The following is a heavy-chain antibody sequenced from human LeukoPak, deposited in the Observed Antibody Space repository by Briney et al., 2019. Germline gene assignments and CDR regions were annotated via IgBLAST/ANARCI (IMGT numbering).Heavy chain of an antibody. CDR2: VNHSGTT. V-gene: IGHV4-34*01. J-gene: IGHJ6*03. CDR1: GGSFTAFY. D-gene: IGHD3-10*01. CDR3: ARGFYGSGSYSPPYYYMDV. Sequence: PSETLSLTCTVYGGSFTAFYWSWIRQPPGKGLEWIGEVNHSGTTNYNLSLKSRVTLSVDTSKNQFSLKLSSVTAADTAVYYCARGFYGSGSYSPPYYYMDVWGKGTTVTISS.